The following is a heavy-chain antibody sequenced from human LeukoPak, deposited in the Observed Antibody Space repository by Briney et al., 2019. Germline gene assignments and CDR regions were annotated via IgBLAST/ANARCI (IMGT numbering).Heavy chain of an antibody. CDR3: ARHDSMDV. V-gene: IGHV4-39*01. CDR1: GGSISSSSYY. Sequence: SETLSLTCTVSGGSISSSSYYWGWIRQPPGKGLEWIGSIYYSGSTYYNPSLKSRVTISVDTSKNQFSLKLSSVTAADTAVYYCARHDSMDVWGQGTTVTVSS. J-gene: IGHJ6*02. CDR2: IYYSGST.